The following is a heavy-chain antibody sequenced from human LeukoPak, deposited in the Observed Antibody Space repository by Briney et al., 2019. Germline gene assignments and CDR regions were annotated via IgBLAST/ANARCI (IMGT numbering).Heavy chain of an antibody. D-gene: IGHD3-9*01. Sequence: SETLSLTCAVHGGSFSGFYWSWIRQPPGKGLEWLGEIHHTGSTNYTPSLRSRVTMSLDTSKNQFSLKLTSVTAADTAVYYCARGLSLRSFDWLLPDYFDPWGRGTLVTVSS. CDR1: GGSFSGFY. J-gene: IGHJ5*02. V-gene: IGHV4-34*01. CDR2: IHHTGST. CDR3: ARGLSLRSFDWLLPDYFDP.